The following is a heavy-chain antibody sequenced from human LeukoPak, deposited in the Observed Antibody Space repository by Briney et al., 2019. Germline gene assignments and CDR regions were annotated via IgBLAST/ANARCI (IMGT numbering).Heavy chain of an antibody. CDR1: GGSFSGYY. CDR3: ARGGGYNWFDP. V-gene: IGHV4-34*01. CDR2: INHSGST. Sequence: SETLSLTCAVYGGSFSGYYWIWIRRPPGKGLEWIGEINHSGSTNYNPSLKSRVTISVDTSKNQFSLKLTSVTAADTAVYYCARGGGYNWFDPWGQGTLVTVSS. J-gene: IGHJ5*02.